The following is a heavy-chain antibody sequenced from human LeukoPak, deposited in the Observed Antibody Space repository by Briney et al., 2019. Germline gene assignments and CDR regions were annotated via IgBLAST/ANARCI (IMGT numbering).Heavy chain of an antibody. CDR1: GGSISSCDYY. V-gene: IGHV4-30-4*08. Sequence: SQTLSLTCTVSGGSISSCDYYWRWIRQPLGKGLEWIGYIYYSGSTYYNPSPKSRVTISVDTSKNQFSLTLSSVTAADTAVYYCARGRDGYNGRYYYYYMDVWGKGTTVTVSS. CDR3: ARGRDGYNGRYYYYYMDV. D-gene: IGHD5-24*01. J-gene: IGHJ6*03. CDR2: IYYSGST.